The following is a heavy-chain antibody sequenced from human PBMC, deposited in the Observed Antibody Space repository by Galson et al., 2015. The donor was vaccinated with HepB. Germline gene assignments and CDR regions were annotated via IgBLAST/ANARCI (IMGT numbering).Heavy chain of an antibody. J-gene: IGHJ4*02. V-gene: IGHV3-23*01. CDR2: ISGSIGST. CDR3: VSSGGYNYWEDDFDY. Sequence: SLRLSCAASGFIFSNYAMSWVRQVPGKGLEWVSTISGSIGSTYYADSVKGRLTISRDSSQSTLYLHMNSLRVEDTAVYYCVSSGGYNYWEDDFDYWGQGTLVTVSS. D-gene: IGHD5-24*01. CDR1: GFIFSNYA.